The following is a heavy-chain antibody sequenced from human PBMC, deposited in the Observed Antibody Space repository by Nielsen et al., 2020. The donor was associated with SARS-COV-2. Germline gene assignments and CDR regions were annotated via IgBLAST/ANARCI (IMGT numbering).Heavy chain of an antibody. D-gene: IGHD3-22*01. CDR1: GGSFSGYY. J-gene: IGHJ4*02. CDR3: ARGPYYYDSSDYQAYYFDY. Sequence: GSLRLSCAVYGGSFSGYYWSWIRQPPGKGLEWIGEINHSGSTNYNPSLKSRVTISVDTSKNQFSLKLSSVTAADTAVYYCARGPYYYDSSDYQAYYFDYWGQGTLVTVSS. V-gene: IGHV4-34*01. CDR2: INHSGST.